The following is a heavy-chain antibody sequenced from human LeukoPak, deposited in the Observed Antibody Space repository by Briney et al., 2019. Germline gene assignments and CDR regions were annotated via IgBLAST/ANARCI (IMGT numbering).Heavy chain of an antibody. Sequence: SETLSLTCTVSGGSIGSYYWTWIRQPPGKGLEWIGYIYYTGTTNHNPSLKSRVTISIDTSKNQFSLKVSFVTAADTAVYYCARGHGSGSLGSFDYWGQGTLVTVSS. CDR3: ARGHGSGSLGSFDY. CDR2: IYYTGTT. D-gene: IGHD6-19*01. J-gene: IGHJ4*02. CDR1: GGSIGSYY. V-gene: IGHV4-59*01.